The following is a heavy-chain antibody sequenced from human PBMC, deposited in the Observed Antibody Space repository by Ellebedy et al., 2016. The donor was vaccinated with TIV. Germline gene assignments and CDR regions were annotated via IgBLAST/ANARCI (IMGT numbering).Heavy chain of an antibody. Sequence: SGPTLVKPTQTLTLTCTLSGESVSSNGMRLNWIRQPPGKALEWLARIDWDDDTFYSASLKIRLTISKDTSKNQVVLTMTVMDPMDTATYYCARISRDAFDLWGQGTLVIVSS. CDR1: GESVSSNGMR. J-gene: IGHJ3*01. CDR3: ARISRDAFDL. V-gene: IGHV2-70*04. CDR2: IDWDDDT.